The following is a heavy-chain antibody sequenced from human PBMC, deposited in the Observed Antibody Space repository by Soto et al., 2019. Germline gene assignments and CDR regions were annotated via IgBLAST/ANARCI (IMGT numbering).Heavy chain of an antibody. Sequence: ASVKVSCKPSGYTFINYDINWVRQAPGKGLEWMGLMNPKSGKTGYAQKFQGRVSMTRDISTSTAYMELNSLRSEDTATYYCSRTPGDYWGQGTLVTVSS. CDR2: MNPKSGKT. V-gene: IGHV1-8*01. CDR3: SRTPGDY. CDR1: GYTFINYD. D-gene: IGHD2-15*01. J-gene: IGHJ4*02.